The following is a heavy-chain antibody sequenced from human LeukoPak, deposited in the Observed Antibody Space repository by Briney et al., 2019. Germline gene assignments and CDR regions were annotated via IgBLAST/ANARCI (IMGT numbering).Heavy chain of an antibody. J-gene: IGHJ4*02. V-gene: IGHV3-21*01. D-gene: IGHD3-22*01. CDR1: GITFSAYT. CDR2: ISGSGSYI. Sequence: GSLRLSCEASGITFSAYTMNWVRQAPGKGLEWVSSISGSGSYIFYADSVKGRFSISRDNAKNSLYLQMSSLRVEDTAVYYCASDRSLIASLYYFDNWGQGTLVTVSS. CDR3: ASDRSLIASLYYFDN.